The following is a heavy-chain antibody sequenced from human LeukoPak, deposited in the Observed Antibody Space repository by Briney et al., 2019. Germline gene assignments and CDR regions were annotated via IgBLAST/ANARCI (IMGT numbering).Heavy chain of an antibody. CDR2: ISGSGGST. V-gene: IGHV3-23*01. CDR1: GFTFSSYA. D-gene: IGHD2-2*01. J-gene: IGHJ4*02. Sequence: GGSLRLSCAASGFTFSSYAMSWVRQAPGKGLVWVTAISGSGGSTYYADSVKGRFTISRDTSKNTLYLQMNSLRAEDTAVYYCAKHQGYCSSTSCYPAMYYFDYWGQGTLVTVSS. CDR3: AKHQGYCSSTSCYPAMYYFDY.